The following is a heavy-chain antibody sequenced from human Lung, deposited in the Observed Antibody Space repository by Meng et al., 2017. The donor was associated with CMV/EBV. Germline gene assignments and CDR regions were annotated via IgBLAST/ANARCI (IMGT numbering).Heavy chain of an antibody. V-gene: IGHV3-48*03. CDR3: ARSSGWLTPGGYGMDV. CDR1: GFTFSSYE. CDR2: ISTSGTTI. Sequence: LKISXAASGFTFSSYEMNWVRQAPGKGLEWVAYISTSGTTIYYADSVRGRFTISRDNAKNSLFLQMNSLRAEDTAVYYCARSSGWLTPGGYGMDVWGQGXTVTVSS. D-gene: IGHD2-15*01. J-gene: IGHJ6*02.